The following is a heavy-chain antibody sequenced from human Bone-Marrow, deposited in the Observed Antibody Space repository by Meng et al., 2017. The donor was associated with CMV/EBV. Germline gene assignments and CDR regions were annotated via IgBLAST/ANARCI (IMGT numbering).Heavy chain of an antibody. J-gene: IGHJ5*02. V-gene: IGHV3-23*03. D-gene: IGHD5-18*01. CDR3: AKVNRKIIQARNNWFAP. CDR2: IYSGGSST. CDR1: GFTFSSYA. Sequence: GESLKISCAASGFTFSSYAMSWVRQAPGKGLEWVSVIYSGGSSTYYADSVKGRFTISRDNSKNTLYLQMNSLRAEDTAVYYCAKVNRKIIQARNNWFAPWGQGTRVTGSS.